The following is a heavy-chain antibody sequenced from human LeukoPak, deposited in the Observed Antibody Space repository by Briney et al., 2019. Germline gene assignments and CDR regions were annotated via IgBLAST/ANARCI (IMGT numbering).Heavy chain of an antibody. J-gene: IGHJ4*02. CDR1: GFPLSSYS. V-gene: IGHV3-48*01. D-gene: IGHD2-15*01. Sequence: PGGSLRLSCAVSGFPLSSYSINWVRQAPGERLEWVSYITSSGSAIYYVDSVEGRFTVSRDNAKNSLFLQMNSPRAEDTAVYYCVRVKGSYFDYWGQGALVTVSS. CDR2: ITSSGSAI. CDR3: VRVKGSYFDY.